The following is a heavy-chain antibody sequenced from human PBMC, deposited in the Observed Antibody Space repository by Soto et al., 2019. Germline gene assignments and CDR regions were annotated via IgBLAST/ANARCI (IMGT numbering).Heavy chain of an antibody. J-gene: IGHJ4*02. CDR1: GVSISSGGYS. CDR2: MYHSGST. D-gene: IGHD3-3*01. Sequence: QLQLQESGSGLVKPSQTLSLTCAVSGVSISSGGYSWSWIRQPPGKDLEWIGYMYHSGSTYYNPSLKSRLTISVDRSKNQFSVNVSSVTAADTALYYCARATDDFGRELDYWGQGTVVTVPS. CDR3: ARATDDFGRELDY. V-gene: IGHV4-30-2*01.